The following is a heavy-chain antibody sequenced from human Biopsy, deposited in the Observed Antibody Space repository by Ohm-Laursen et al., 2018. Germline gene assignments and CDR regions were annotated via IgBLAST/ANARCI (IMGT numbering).Heavy chain of an antibody. CDR2: IHYTGHV. D-gene: IGHD5-12*01. CDR1: GDTISTYY. J-gene: IGHJ2*01. CDR3: ARNRVDVVKVTTIGWNFDL. Sequence: GTLSLTWTVSGDTISTYYWNWIRQTPGKGLEWIGYIHYTGHVRINPSLNSRATISVDTSKDQFSLKLSSLTAADTAIYYCARNRVDVVKVTTIGWNFDLWGRGTLVTVS. V-gene: IGHV4-59*08.